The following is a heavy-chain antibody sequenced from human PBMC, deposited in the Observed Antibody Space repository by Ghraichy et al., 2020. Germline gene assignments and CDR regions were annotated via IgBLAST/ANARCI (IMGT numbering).Heavy chain of an antibody. V-gene: IGHV3-23*01. D-gene: IGHD1-26*01. CDR2: ISGSGGST. J-gene: IGHJ1*01. Sequence: LNISCAASGFTFSSYAMSWVRQAPGKGLEWVSAISGSGGSTYYADSVKGRFTISRDNSKNTLYLQMNSLRAEDTAVYYCANLGLVGATSPGFQHWGQGTLVTVSS. CDR3: ANLGLVGATSPGFQH. CDR1: GFTFSSYA.